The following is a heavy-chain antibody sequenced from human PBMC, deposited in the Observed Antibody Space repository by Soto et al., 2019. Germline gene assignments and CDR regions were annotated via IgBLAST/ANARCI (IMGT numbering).Heavy chain of an antibody. D-gene: IGHD2-2*01. Sequence: GGSLRLSCAASGFTFSSYGMHWVRQAPGKGLEWVAVISYDGSNKYYADSVKGRFTISRDNSKNTLYLQMNSLRAEDTAVYYCAIPSSTRPHADSMDVWGQGTTVTVSS. CDR1: GFTFSSYG. CDR3: AIPSSTRPHADSMDV. J-gene: IGHJ6*02. CDR2: ISYDGSNK. V-gene: IGHV3-30*03.